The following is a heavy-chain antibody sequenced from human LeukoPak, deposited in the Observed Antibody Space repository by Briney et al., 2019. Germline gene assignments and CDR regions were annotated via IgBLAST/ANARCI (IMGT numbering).Heavy chain of an antibody. CDR3: ARQVTIFSNSFDP. Sequence: PSETLSLTCTVSGGSISSYYWSWLRQPPGKGLEWIGYIYYSGSTNYNPSLKSRVTISVDTSKNQFSLKRSSVPAADTAVYYCARQVTIFSNSFDPWGQGTLVTVSS. CDR2: IYYSGST. D-gene: IGHD3-9*01. CDR1: GGSISSYY. J-gene: IGHJ5*02. V-gene: IGHV4-59*01.